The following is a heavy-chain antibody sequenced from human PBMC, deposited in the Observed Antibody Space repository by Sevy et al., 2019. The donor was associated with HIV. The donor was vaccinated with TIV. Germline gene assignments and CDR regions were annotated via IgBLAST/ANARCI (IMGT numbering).Heavy chain of an antibody. CDR3: AKDRTTGIAAAGTPFDY. V-gene: IGHV3-30*18. CDR2: ISYDGSNK. Sequence: GGSLRLSCAASGFTFSSYGMHWVRQAPGKGLEWVAVISYDGSNKYYADSVKGRFTISRDNSKNTLYLQMNSLRAEDTAVYYCAKDRTTGIAAAGTPFDYWGRGTLVTVSS. J-gene: IGHJ4*02. CDR1: GFTFSSYG. D-gene: IGHD6-13*01.